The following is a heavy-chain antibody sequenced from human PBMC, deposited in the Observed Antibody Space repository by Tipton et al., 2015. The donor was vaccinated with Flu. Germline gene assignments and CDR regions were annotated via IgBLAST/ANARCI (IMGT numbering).Heavy chain of an antibody. J-gene: IGHJ4*02. CDR2: INHSGST. Sequence: TLSLTCAVYGGSFSGYYWSWIRQPPGKGLEWIGEINHSGSTNYNPSLKSRVTISVDTSKNQFSLKLSSVTAADTAVYYCARGRAAPEINYLDLDYWGQGTLVTVSS. D-gene: IGHD4-11*01. V-gene: IGHV4-34*01. CDR3: ARGRAAPEINYLDLDY. CDR1: GGSFSGYY.